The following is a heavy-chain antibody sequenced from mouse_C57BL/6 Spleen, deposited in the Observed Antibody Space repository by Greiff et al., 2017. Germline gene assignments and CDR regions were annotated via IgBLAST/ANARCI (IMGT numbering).Heavy chain of an antibody. CDR1: GYAFSSSW. Sequence: QVQLQQSGPELVKPGASVKISCKASGYAFSSSWMNWVKQRPGKGLEWIGRIYPGDGDTNYNGKFKGKATLTADKSSSTAYMQLSSLTSEDSAVYLCERNGDEDYAMDYWGQGTSVTVSS. V-gene: IGHV1-82*01. CDR3: ERNGDEDYAMDY. J-gene: IGHJ4*01. CDR2: IYPGDGDT. D-gene: IGHD4-1*01.